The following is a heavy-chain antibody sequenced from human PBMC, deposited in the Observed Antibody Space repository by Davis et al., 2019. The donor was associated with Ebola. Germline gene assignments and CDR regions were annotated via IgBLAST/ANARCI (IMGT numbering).Heavy chain of an antibody. V-gene: IGHV3-30*03. CDR2: ISYDGSNK. J-gene: IGHJ4*02. CDR3: ARDTGGLRFLEWVDY. D-gene: IGHD3-3*01. CDR1: GFTFSSYG. Sequence: GESLKISCAASGFTFSSYGMHWVRQAPGKGLEWVAVISYDGSNKYYADSVKGRFTISRDNSKNTLYLQMNSLRAEDTAVYYCARDTGGLRFLEWVDYWGQGTLVTVSS.